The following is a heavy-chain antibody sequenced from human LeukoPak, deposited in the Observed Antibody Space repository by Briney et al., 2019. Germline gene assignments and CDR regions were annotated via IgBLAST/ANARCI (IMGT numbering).Heavy chain of an antibody. Sequence: ASVKVSCKASGYTFTSYYMHWVRQAPGQGLEWMGIINPSGGSTSYAQKFQGRVTMTRDTSTSTVYMELSSLRSEDTAVYYCARSGGIIVVVPAAYNWFDPWGQGTLVTVSS. CDR3: ARSGGIIVVVPAAYNWFDP. J-gene: IGHJ5*02. CDR2: INPSGGST. V-gene: IGHV1-46*01. CDR1: GYTFTSYY. D-gene: IGHD2-2*01.